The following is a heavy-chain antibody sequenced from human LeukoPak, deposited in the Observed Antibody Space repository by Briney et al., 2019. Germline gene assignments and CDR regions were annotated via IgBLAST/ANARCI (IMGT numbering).Heavy chain of an antibody. D-gene: IGHD3-10*01. CDR1: GFTFSSYS. Sequence: GGSLRLSCAASGFTFSSYSMNWVRQAPGKGLEWVSSISSSTNYIFYADSVKGRFTISRDNAKNSLYLQMNGLRAEATAVYYCAREYGSGSLDYWGQGTLVTVSS. CDR3: AREYGSGSLDY. CDR2: ISSSTNYI. J-gene: IGHJ4*02. V-gene: IGHV3-21*01.